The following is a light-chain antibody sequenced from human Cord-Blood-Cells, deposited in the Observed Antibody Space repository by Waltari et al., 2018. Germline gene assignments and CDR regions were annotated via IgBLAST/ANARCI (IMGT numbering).Light chain of an antibody. J-gene: IGKJ4*01. CDR2: AAS. CDR3: QQSYSTPLT. V-gene: IGKV1-39*01. CDR1: QSISSY. Sequence: DIQMTQSPSSLSASVGDRVTITCRASQSISSYLNWYQQKPGKAPKLLIYAASSFQSGVPSRFSGSGSGTDFTLTISSLQPEDFATYYFQQSYSTPLTFGGGTKVEIK.